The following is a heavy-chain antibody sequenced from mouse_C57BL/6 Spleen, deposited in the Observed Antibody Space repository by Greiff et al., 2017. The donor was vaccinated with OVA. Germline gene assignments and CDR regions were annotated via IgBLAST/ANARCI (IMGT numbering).Heavy chain of an antibody. J-gene: IGHJ1*03. CDR2: INPNNGGT. CDR3: ARRENYYGSSPSYWYFDV. CDR1: GYTFTDYN. D-gene: IGHD1-1*01. Sequence: EVQLQQSGPELVKPGASVKMSCKASGYTFTDYNMHWVKQSHGKSLEWIGYINPNNGGTSYNQKFKGKATLTVNKSSSTAYMELRSLTSEDSAVYYCARRENYYGSSPSYWYFDVWGTGTTVTVSS. V-gene: IGHV1-22*01.